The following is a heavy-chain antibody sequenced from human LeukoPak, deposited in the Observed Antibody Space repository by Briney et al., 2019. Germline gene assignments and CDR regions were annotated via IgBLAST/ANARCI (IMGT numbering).Heavy chain of an antibody. D-gene: IGHD7-27*01. CDR1: GGSISSYY. CDR3: ARVPLNWGPWYFDL. V-gene: IGHV4-59*01. CDR2: ISDAGST. Sequence: SETLSLTCAVSGGSISSYYWSWIRQPPGRGVEWLGYISDAGSTNYSPSLESRVTISIDTSKNQFSLRLSSVTTADTAMYYCARVPLNWGPWYFDLWGRGTLVTVSS. J-gene: IGHJ2*01.